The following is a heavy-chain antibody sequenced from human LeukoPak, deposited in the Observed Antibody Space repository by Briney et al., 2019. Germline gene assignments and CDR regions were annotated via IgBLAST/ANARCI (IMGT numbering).Heavy chain of an antibody. V-gene: IGHV3-21*01. J-gene: IGHJ4*02. CDR1: GFTFSSYS. CDR3: AKDRSESYFYFDL. Sequence: GGSLRLSCAASGFTFSSYSMNWVRQAPGKGLEWVSSISSSSSYIYYADSVKGRFTISRDNAKNSLYLQMNSLRAEDTAVYYCAKDRSESYFYFDLWGQGTLVTVSS. D-gene: IGHD1-26*01. CDR2: ISSSSSYI.